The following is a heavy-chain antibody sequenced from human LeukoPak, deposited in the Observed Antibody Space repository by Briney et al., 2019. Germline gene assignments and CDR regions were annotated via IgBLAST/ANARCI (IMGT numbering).Heavy chain of an antibody. CDR1: GFTFRRHW. J-gene: IGHJ4*02. D-gene: IGHD6-13*01. V-gene: IGHV3-30*03. Sequence: GGSLRLSCAASGFTFRRHWMHWVRQAPGKGLEWVAVISYDGSNKYYADSVKGRFTISRDNSKNTLYLQMNSLRAEDTAVYYCAREGIAAAYSCFDYWGQGTLVTVSS. CDR2: ISYDGSNK. CDR3: AREGIAAAYSCFDY.